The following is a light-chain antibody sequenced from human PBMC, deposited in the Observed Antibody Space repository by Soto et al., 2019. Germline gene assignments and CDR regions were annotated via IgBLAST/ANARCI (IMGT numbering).Light chain of an antibody. CDR2: TNN. CDR3: AAWDDSPWAYV. Sequence: QSVLTQPPSASGTPGQRVTISCSGSSSNIGSNYVYWYQQLPGTAPKLLIYTNNQRPSGVPDRFSGSKSGTSASLAISGLRSEDEADYYCAAWDDSPWAYVFGTGTKLTVL. J-gene: IGLJ1*01. V-gene: IGLV1-47*01. CDR1: SSNIGSNY.